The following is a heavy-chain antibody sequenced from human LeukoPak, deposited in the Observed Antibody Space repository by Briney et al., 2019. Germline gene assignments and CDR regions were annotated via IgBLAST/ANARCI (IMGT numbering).Heavy chain of an antibody. CDR2: VKSKTGGETT. Sequence: GGSLRLSCAASGFTFSNTWMSWVRQAPGKGLEWVGRVKSKTGGETTDYAAPVKGRFTISRDDSKNTLYLQMNSLKTEDTAVYYCAKDRTVVGATSFDYWGLGTLVTVSS. J-gene: IGHJ4*02. CDR1: GFTFSNTW. D-gene: IGHD1-26*01. CDR3: AKDRTVVGATSFDY. V-gene: IGHV3-15*01.